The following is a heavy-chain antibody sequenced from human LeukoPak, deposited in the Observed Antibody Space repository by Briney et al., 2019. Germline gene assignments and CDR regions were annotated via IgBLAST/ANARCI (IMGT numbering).Heavy chain of an antibody. V-gene: IGHV4-34*01. D-gene: IGHD6-6*01. Sequence: SETLSLTCAVYGGSFSGYYWSWIRQPPGKGLEWIGEINHSGSTNYNPSLKSRVTISVDTSKNQFSLKLSCVTAADTAVYYCARKDSSSFFDYWGQGTLVTVSS. CDR2: INHSGST. CDR3: ARKDSSSFFDY. CDR1: GGSFSGYY. J-gene: IGHJ4*02.